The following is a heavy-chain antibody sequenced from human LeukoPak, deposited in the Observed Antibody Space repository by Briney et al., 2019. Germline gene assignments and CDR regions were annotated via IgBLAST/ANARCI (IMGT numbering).Heavy chain of an antibody. CDR1: GYTLTELS. V-gene: IGHV1-24*01. CDR3: ATWGQTPGGAFDI. Sequence: APVKVSCKVSGYTLTELSMHWVRQAPGKGLEWMGGFDPEDGETIYAQKFQGRVTMTEDTSTDTAYMELSSLRSEDTAVYYCATWGQTPGGAFDIWGQGTMVTVSS. D-gene: IGHD3-10*01. CDR2: FDPEDGET. J-gene: IGHJ3*02.